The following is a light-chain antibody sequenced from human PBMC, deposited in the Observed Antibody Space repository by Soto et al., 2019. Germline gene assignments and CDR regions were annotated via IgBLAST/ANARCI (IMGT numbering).Light chain of an antibody. CDR1: SSDVGTYNF. Sequence: QSALTQPRSVSGSPGQSVNISGTGTSSDVGTYNFVSWYQQHPGKAPKFMIYDVTKRPSGVPDRFSGSKSGNTASLTISGLQAEDEADYYCCSYVGSYTSYVFGTGTKLTVL. V-gene: IGLV2-11*01. J-gene: IGLJ1*01. CDR2: DVT. CDR3: CSYVGSYTSYV.